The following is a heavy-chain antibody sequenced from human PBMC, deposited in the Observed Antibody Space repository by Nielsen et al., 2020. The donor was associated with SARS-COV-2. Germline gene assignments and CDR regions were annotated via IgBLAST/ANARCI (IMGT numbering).Heavy chain of an antibody. CDR1: GGSISSGGYY. J-gene: IGHJ5*02. CDR3: ARVVREQWLTYNWFDP. CDR2: IYYSGST. D-gene: IGHD6-19*01. Sequence: SETLSLTCTVSGGSISSGGYYWSWIRQHPGKGLEWIGYIYYSGSTYYNPSLKSRVTISVDTSKNQFSLKLSSVTAADTAVYYCARVVREQWLTYNWFDPWGQGTLVTVSS. V-gene: IGHV4-30-4*08.